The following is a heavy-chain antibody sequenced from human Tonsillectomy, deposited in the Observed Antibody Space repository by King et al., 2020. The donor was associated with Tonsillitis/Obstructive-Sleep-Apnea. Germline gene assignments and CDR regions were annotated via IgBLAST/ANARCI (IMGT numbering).Heavy chain of an antibody. V-gene: IGHV1-2*06. Sequence: VQLVQSGAEVTKPGASVKVFCKASGYTFTDYYIHWMRQAPGQGLELMGRINPNGGGTNYAQRFQGRVTMTSDTSMRTAYMQLSSLRSDDTAVYYCARGEWLLHYWGQGTLVTVAS. CDR2: INPNGGGT. J-gene: IGHJ4*02. CDR1: GYTFTDYY. D-gene: IGHD5-12*01. CDR3: ARGEWLLHY.